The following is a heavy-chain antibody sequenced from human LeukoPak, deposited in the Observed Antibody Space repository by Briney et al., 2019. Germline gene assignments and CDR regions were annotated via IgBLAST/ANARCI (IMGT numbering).Heavy chain of an antibody. CDR3: AMDSYGPDDY. CDR1: GFTFSIYW. CDR2: IKKDGSEK. V-gene: IGHV3-7*04. D-gene: IGHD3-16*01. Sequence: GGSLRLSCAASGFTFSIYWMSWFRQAPGKGLEWVAHIKKDGSEKNYVDSVKGRFTISRDNTKNSVYLQMNSLRGEDTGVYYCAMDSYGPDDYWGQGTLVTVSS. J-gene: IGHJ4*02.